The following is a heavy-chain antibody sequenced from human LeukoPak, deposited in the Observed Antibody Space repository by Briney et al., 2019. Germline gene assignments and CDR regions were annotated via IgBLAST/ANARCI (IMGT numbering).Heavy chain of an antibody. J-gene: IGHJ4*02. CDR2: ISGSGGST. Sequence: WGSLRLSCAASGFTFSSYAMSWVRQAPGKGLEWVSAISGSGGSTYYADSVKGRFTISRDNAKNSLYLQMNSLRAEDTAVYYCARRREDDYVWGSYPEDLDYWGQGTLVTVSS. D-gene: IGHD3-16*01. V-gene: IGHV3-23*01. CDR3: ARRREDDYVWGSYPEDLDY. CDR1: GFTFSSYA.